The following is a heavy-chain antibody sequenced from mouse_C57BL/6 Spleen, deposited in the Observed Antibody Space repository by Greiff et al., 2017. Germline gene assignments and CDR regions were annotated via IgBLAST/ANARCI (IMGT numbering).Heavy chain of an antibody. CDR1: GYTFSSYS. Sequence: VQLEQSGARLVKPGASVKLSCEASGYTFSSYSMPWVRQTPGKGLEWVGYISSGGGYTYYADTVKGRSTISRDNASSTLYLQLSSLKSEDTAMYYCAGDPISTVVDWYFDVWGTGTTVTVSS. D-gene: IGHD1-1*01. CDR3: AGDPISTVVDWYFDV. J-gene: IGHJ1*03. CDR2: ISSGGGYT. V-gene: IGHV5S21*01.